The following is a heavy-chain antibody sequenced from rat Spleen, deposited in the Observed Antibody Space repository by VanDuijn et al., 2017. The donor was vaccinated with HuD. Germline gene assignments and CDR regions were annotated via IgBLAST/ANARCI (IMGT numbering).Heavy chain of an antibody. Sequence: QVHLRESGPGLVQPSQTLSLTCTVSGFSLTSNGVSWVRQPPGKGLEWMGRIQSGGSTDYNSALKSRVSISRDTSKNQVFLEMSSLQTEDTAIYFCTRETPMGTNRYFDHWGQGVMVTVSS. J-gene: IGHJ2*01. CDR1: GFSLTSNG. CDR3: TRETPMGTNRYFDH. CDR2: IQSGGST. V-gene: IGHV2-1*01. D-gene: IGHD1-7*01.